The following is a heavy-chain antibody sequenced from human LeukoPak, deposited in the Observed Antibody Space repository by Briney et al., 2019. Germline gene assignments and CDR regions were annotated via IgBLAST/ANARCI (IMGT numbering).Heavy chain of an antibody. CDR3: AKTSYSWGYYYDSSGYYDY. CDR1: GFTFSSYA. V-gene: IGHV3-23*01. CDR2: ISGSGGST. D-gene: IGHD3-22*01. Sequence: GGSLRLSCAASGFTFSSYAMSWVRQAPGKGLEWVSAISGSGGSTYYADSVKGRFTISRDNSKNTLYLQMNSLRAGDTAVYYCAKTSYSWGYYYDSSGYYDYWGQGTLVTVSS. J-gene: IGHJ4*02.